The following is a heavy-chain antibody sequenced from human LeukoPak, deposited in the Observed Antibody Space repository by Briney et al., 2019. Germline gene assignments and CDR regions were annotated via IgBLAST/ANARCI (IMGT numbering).Heavy chain of an antibody. CDR1: GFTFSSYA. D-gene: IGHD1-26*01. J-gene: IGHJ4*02. V-gene: IGHV3-23*01. CDR2: ISGSGGST. Sequence: GGSLRLSCAASGFTFSSYAMSWVRQAPGKGPEWVSAISGSGGSTYYADSVKGRFTISRDNSKNTLYLQMNSLRAEDTAVYYCARGGSYYLLGSFDYWGQGTLVTVSS. CDR3: ARGGSYYLLGSFDY.